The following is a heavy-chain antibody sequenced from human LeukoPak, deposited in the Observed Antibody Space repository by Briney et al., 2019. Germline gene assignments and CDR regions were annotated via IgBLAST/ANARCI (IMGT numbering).Heavy chain of an antibody. CDR2: ITATGDTA. CDR1: GFTFTKCA. Sequence: GGSLRLSCVASGFTFTKCAMSWIRQAPGKGLEWVAIITATGDTAYYADSVKGRFTISRDNSKNTLYLQMNSLRAEDTAVYYCAKAGGITIFGIVNPHFDYWGQGTLVTVSS. J-gene: IGHJ4*02. D-gene: IGHD3-3*01. V-gene: IGHV3-23*01. CDR3: AKAGGITIFGIVNPHFDY.